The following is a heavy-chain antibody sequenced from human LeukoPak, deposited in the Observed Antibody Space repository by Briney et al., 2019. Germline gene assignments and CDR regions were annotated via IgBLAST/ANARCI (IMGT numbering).Heavy chain of an antibody. V-gene: IGHV3-33*01. CDR3: ARDDYQLGSYYYGMDV. J-gene: IGHJ6*02. CDR1: GFTFSSYG. CDR2: IWYDGSNK. Sequence: GGSLRLSCAASGFTFSSYGMHWVRQAPGKGLEWVAVIWYDGSNKYYADSVKGRFTISRDNAKNSLYLQMNSLRAEDTALYFCARDDYQLGSYYYGMDVWGQGTTVTVSS. D-gene: IGHD7-27*01.